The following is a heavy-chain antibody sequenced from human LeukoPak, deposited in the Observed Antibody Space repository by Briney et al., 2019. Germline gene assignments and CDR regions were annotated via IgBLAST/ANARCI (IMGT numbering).Heavy chain of an antibody. J-gene: IGHJ4*02. CDR3: AREWLESTLFDY. CDR2: ISYDGSNK. CDR1: GFTFSSYA. Sequence: GGSLRLSCAASGFTFSSYAMHWVRQAPGKGLEWVAVISYDGSNKYYADSVKGRFTISRDNSKNTLYLQMNSLRAEDTAVYYCAREWLESTLFDYWGQGTLVTVSS. V-gene: IGHV3-30-3*01. D-gene: IGHD3-22*01.